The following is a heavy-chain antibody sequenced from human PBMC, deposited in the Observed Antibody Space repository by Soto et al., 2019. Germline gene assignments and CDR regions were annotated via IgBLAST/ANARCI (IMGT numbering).Heavy chain of an antibody. CDR2: ISAYNGNT. J-gene: IGHJ4*02. CDR3: ARYSCSSTTCPTFDY. Sequence: ASVKVSCKASGYTFTSYGISWVRQAPGQGLEWMGWISAYNGNTNYAQKLQGRVTMTTDTSTSTAYMELRSLRSDDTAVYYCARYSCSSTTCPTFDYWGEGTLVTVS. CDR1: GYTFTSYG. D-gene: IGHD2-2*01. V-gene: IGHV1-18*04.